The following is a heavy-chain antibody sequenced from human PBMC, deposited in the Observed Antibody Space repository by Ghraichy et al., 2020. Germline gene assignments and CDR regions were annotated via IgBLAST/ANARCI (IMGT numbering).Heavy chain of an antibody. V-gene: IGHV4-59*01. D-gene: IGHD3-9*01. Sequence: SETLSLTCTVSGGSISSYYWSWIRQPPGKGLEWIGYIYYSGSTNYNPSLKSRVTISVDTSKNQFSLKLSSVTAADTAVYYCARDAGLRYFDWLLSSAFDIWGQGKMVTVSS. CDR1: GGSISSYY. J-gene: IGHJ3*02. CDR3: ARDAGLRYFDWLLSSAFDI. CDR2: IYYSGST.